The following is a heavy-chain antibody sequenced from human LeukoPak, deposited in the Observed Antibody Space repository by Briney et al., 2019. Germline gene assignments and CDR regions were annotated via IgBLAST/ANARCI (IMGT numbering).Heavy chain of an antibody. CDR1: GFTFSSYG. Sequence: GRSLRLSCAASGFTFSSYGMHWVRQAPGKGLEWVAVIWYDGSNKYYADSVEGRFTISRDNSKNTLYLQMNSLRAEDTAVYYCARGSGYDYYYYGMDVWGQGTTVTVSS. D-gene: IGHD5-12*01. V-gene: IGHV3-33*01. J-gene: IGHJ6*02. CDR2: IWYDGSNK. CDR3: ARGSGYDYYYYGMDV.